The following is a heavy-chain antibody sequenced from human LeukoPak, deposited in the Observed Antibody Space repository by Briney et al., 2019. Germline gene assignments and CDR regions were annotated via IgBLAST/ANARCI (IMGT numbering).Heavy chain of an antibody. CDR1: GYTFTSYA. CDR3: ARERPGVIFDY. D-gene: IGHD3-10*01. J-gene: IGHJ4*02. CDR2: INTNTGNP. V-gene: IGHV7-4-1*02. Sequence: GASVKVSCKASGYTFTSYAMAWVRQAPGQGLEWMGWINTNTGNPTYAQDFTGRFVFSLDTSVSTAYLQISPLKAEDTAVYYCARERPGVIFDYWGQGTLVTVSS.